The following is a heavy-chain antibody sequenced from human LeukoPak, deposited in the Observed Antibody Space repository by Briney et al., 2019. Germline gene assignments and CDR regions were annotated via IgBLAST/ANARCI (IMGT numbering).Heavy chain of an antibody. V-gene: IGHV4-59*08. Sequence: SETLSLTCTVSGGSISSYYWSWIRQPPGKGLEWIGYIYYSGSTNYNPSLKSRVTISVDTSKNQFSLKQSSVTAADTAVYYCARLHYYDSSQCWFDPWGQGTLVTVSS. D-gene: IGHD3-22*01. J-gene: IGHJ5*02. CDR2: IYYSGST. CDR1: GGSISSYY. CDR3: ARLHYYDSSQCWFDP.